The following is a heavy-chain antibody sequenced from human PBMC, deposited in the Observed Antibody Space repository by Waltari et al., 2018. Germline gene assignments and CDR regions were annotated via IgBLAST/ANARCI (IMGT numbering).Heavy chain of an antibody. CDR2: IYYSGST. D-gene: IGHD6-13*01. CDR1: GGSISSSSYY. J-gene: IGHJ3*02. CDR3: AEGYEAAGKNAFDI. V-gene: IGHV4-39*01. Sequence: QLQLQESGPGLVKPSETLSLTCTVSGGSISSSSYYWGWIRQPPGKGREWIGSIYYSGSTYYNPSLKCRVTISVGTSKNQFSRKLSSVTAADTAVYYCAEGYEAAGKNAFDIWGQGTMVTVSS.